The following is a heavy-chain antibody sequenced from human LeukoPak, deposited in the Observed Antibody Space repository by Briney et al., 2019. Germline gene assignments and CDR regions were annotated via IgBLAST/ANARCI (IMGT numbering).Heavy chain of an antibody. CDR3: ARGVRAAAGTLN. J-gene: IGHJ4*02. D-gene: IGHD6-13*01. CDR2: MNPNSGNT. CDR1: GYTFTSYD. Sequence: ASVKVSCKASGYTFTSYDINWVRQATGQGLEWMGWMNPNSGNTGYAQKFQGRVTMTRNTSISTAYMELSSLRSEDTAAYYCARGVRAAAGTLNWGQGTLVTVSS. V-gene: IGHV1-8*01.